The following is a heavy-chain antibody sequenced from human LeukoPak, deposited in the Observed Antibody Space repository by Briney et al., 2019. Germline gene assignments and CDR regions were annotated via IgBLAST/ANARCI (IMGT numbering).Heavy chain of an antibody. D-gene: IGHD3-10*01. CDR2: INHSGST. J-gene: IGHJ6*03. CDR3: ASTMVRGVRYYYYYMDV. CDR1: GGSFSGYY. V-gene: IGHV4-34*01. Sequence: SETLSLTCAVYGGSFSGYYWSWIRQPSGKGLEWIGEINHSGSTNYNPSLKSRVTISVDTSKNQFSLRLSSVTAADTAVYYCASTMVRGVRYYYYYMDVWGKGTTVTISS.